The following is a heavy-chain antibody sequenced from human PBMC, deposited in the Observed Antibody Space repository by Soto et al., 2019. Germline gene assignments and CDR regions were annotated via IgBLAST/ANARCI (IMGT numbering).Heavy chain of an antibody. CDR2: IIPILGTA. J-gene: IGHJ6*02. CDR1: GGTFSSYA. Sequence: QVQLVQSGAEVKKPGSSVKVSCKASGGTFSSYAISWVRQAPGQGLEWMGGIIPILGTANYAQKFQGRVTITADESTSTAYMELSSLRSEDTAVYYCARTLIQLWPPYYYYGMDVWGQGTTVTVSS. CDR3: ARTLIQLWPPYYYYGMDV. D-gene: IGHD5-18*01. V-gene: IGHV1-69*01.